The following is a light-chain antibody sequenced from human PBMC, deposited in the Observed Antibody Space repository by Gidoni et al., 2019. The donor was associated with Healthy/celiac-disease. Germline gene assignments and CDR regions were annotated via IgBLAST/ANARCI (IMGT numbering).Light chain of an antibody. CDR2: DAS. CDR1: QSVSSY. CDR3: QQRSNWPLMYT. V-gene: IGKV3-11*01. Sequence: EIVLTQSPATLSLSPGERATLSCRASQSVSSYLAWYQQKPGQAPRLLIYDASNRATGIPARFSGSGSGTDFTLTIIFLEPEDFAVYYCQQRSNWPLMYTFGQGTKLEIK. J-gene: IGKJ2*01.